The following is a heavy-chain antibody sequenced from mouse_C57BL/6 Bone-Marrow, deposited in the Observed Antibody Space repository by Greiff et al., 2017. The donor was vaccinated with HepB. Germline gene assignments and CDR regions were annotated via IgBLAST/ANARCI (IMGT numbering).Heavy chain of an antibody. CDR1: GYSFTGYY. CDR3: AKEGYYYGSHYYAMDY. CDR2: INPSTGGT. D-gene: IGHD1-1*01. Sequence: EVKLQESGPELVKPGASVKISCKASGYSFTGYYMNWVKQSPEKSLEWIGEINPSTGGTTYNQKFKAKATLTVDKSSSTAYMQLKSLTSEDSAVYYCAKEGYYYGSHYYAMDYWGQGTSVTVSS. J-gene: IGHJ4*01. V-gene: IGHV1-42*01.